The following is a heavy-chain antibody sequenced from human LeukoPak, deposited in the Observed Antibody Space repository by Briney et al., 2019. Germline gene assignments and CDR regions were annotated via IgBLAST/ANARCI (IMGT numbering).Heavy chain of an antibody. CDR2: IYYSGST. J-gene: IGHJ4*02. CDR3: ARGRDGYNFLNRGEYYYFDY. V-gene: IGHV4-39*07. D-gene: IGHD5-24*01. CDR1: GGSISSNTYY. Sequence: PSETLSLTCTVSGGSISSNTYYWGWIRQPPGKGLEWIWSIYYSGSTYYNPSLKSRVTISVDTSNNQFSLKLSSVTAADTAVYYCARGRDGYNFLNRGEYYYFDYWGQGTLVTVSS.